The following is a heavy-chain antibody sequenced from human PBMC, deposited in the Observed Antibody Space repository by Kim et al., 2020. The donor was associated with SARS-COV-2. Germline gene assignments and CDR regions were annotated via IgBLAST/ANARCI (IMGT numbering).Heavy chain of an antibody. CDR2: INAGNGNT. CDR3: ARRYYDSSGYWPLLAERNDAFDI. V-gene: IGHV1-3*01. Sequence: ASVKVSCKASGYTFTNYAMHWVRQAPGQRLEWMGWINAGNGNTKYSQKFQGRVTITRDTSASTAYMELSSLTSEDTAVYYCARRYYDSSGYWPLLAERNDAFDIWGQGTMVTVSS. CDR1: GYTFTNYA. J-gene: IGHJ3*02. D-gene: IGHD3-22*01.